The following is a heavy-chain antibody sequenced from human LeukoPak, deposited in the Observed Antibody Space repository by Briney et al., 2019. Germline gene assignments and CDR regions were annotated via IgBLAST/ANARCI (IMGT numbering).Heavy chain of an antibody. D-gene: IGHD4-17*01. Sequence: PGGSLRLSCAAAGFNFNIYGMHWVRQAPGKGLEWVAFIQYDGSDKFYADSVKGRFTISRDNSKNAVHLQMNSLRVEDTAVYYCARDATTELGTVYMDVWGKGTTVTISS. J-gene: IGHJ6*03. CDR1: GFNFNIYG. CDR2: IQYDGSDK. V-gene: IGHV3-30*02. CDR3: ARDATTELGTVYMDV.